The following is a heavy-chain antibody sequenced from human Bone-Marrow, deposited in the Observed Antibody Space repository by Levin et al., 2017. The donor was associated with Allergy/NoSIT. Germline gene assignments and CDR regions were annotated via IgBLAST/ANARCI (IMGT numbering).Heavy chain of an antibody. D-gene: IGHD6-19*01. J-gene: IGHJ5*02. CDR3: TKDSLAYSGEWGGWFDP. Sequence: GGSLRLSCAASGFTFHEYGMHWVRQAPGKGLEWVSGIGWNSGDIGYADSVKGRFTISRDNAKKSLYLQMNSLTTDDTALYYCTKDSLAYSGEWGGWFDPWGQGTLVTVSS. V-gene: IGHV3-9*01. CDR1: GFTFHEYG. CDR2: IGWNSGDI.